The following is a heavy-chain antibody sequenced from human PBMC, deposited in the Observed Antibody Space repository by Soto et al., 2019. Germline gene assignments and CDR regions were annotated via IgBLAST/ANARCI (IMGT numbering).Heavy chain of an antibody. CDR3: ARDSIAASGTDY. J-gene: IGHJ4*02. CDR2: IIPIFGTT. D-gene: IGHD6-13*01. Sequence: QVQLVQSGAEVKKPGSSVKVSCKASGGTFSSYNLAWVRQAPGQGLEWMGEIIPIFGTTNYVQKFQGRVTITADVSTNTAYMELSSLRSEDTAMYYCARDSIAASGTDYWGQGTLVTVSS. CDR1: GGTFSSYN. V-gene: IGHV1-69*01.